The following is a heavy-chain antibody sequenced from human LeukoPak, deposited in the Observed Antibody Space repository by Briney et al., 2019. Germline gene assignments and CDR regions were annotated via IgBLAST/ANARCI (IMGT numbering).Heavy chain of an antibody. CDR1: GGSFSGYY. V-gene: IGHV4-34*01. J-gene: IGHJ5*02. CDR3: ARGGSITIFGVVIIRANNWFDP. D-gene: IGHD3-3*01. CDR2: INHSGST. Sequence: KPSETLSLTCAVYGGSFSGYYWSWIRQPPGKGLEWIGEINHSGSTNYNPSPKSRVTISVDTSKNQFSLKLSSVTAADTAVYYCARGGSITIFGVVIIRANNWFDPWGQGTLVTVSS.